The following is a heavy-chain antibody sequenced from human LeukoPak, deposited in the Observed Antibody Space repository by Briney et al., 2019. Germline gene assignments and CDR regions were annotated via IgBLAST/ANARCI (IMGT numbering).Heavy chain of an antibody. CDR1: GGSFSGYY. Sequence: SETLSLTCAVYGGSFSGYYWSWIRQPPGKGLEWIGEIDHSGSTNYNPSLKSRVIISVDTSKNQFSLKVNSVTAADTALYYCASRRDGYVSPFDCWGLGTQVTVSS. J-gene: IGHJ4*02. CDR3: ASRRDGYVSPFDC. D-gene: IGHD5-24*01. CDR2: IDHSGST. V-gene: IGHV4-34*01.